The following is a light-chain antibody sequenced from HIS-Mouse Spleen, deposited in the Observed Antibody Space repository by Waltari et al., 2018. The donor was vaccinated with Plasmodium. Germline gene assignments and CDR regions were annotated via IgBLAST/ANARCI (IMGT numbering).Light chain of an antibody. CDR2: EGS. Sequence: QSALTQPASVSGSPGQSITISCTGTSSDVGSYNLVSWYQQHPGKAPKLSIYEGSKRPSGVSNRCSGSKSGNTASLTISGLQAEDEADYYCCSYAGSSTFVVFGGGTKLTVL. CDR3: CSYAGSSTFVV. J-gene: IGLJ2*01. CDR1: SSDVGSYNL. V-gene: IGLV2-23*03.